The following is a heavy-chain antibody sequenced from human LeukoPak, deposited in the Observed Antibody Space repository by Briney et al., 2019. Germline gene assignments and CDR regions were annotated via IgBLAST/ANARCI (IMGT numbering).Heavy chain of an antibody. V-gene: IGHV3-33*01. J-gene: IGHJ4*02. CDR3: AREGYYGSGSPPSLYFDY. CDR1: GFSFSNHG. CDR2: IWDDGNNK. D-gene: IGHD3-10*01. Sequence: TGGSLRLSCAASGFSFSNHGMHWVRQAPGKRLEWVAVIWDDGNNKRYANSVNGRFTISRDNSGSTLYLQMNSLRPEDTAIYYCAREGYYGSGSPPSLYFDYWGQGTLVTVSS.